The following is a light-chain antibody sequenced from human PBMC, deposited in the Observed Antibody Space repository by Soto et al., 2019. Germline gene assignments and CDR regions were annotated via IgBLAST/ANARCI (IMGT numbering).Light chain of an antibody. V-gene: IGKV3-20*01. CDR2: AAS. J-gene: IGKJ5*01. Sequence: EIVMTQSPATLSVSPGERATLSCRASQSVSSNLAWYQQKPGQAPRLLIYAASSRATGSPDRFSGGGSGTDFTLTISRLEPEVFAVYDGQQYGYSPITVGQGTRLKNK. CDR1: QSVSSN. CDR3: QQYGYSPIT.